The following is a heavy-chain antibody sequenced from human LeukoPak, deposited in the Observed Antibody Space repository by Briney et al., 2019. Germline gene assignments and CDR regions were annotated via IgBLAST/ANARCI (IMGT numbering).Heavy chain of an antibody. J-gene: IGHJ4*02. V-gene: IGHV3-48*02. CDR2: ISSSGSTI. CDR3: ARAPVIDYFGSGSYFDY. D-gene: IGHD3-10*01. CDR1: GFTFSRYS. Sequence: GGSLILSCAASGFTFSRYSFNWVRRAPGKGLEWVSYISSSGSTIHYADSVKGRFTISRDDAKNSLHLQMISLSDEDTAVYYCARAPVIDYFGSGSYFDYWGQGTLVTASS.